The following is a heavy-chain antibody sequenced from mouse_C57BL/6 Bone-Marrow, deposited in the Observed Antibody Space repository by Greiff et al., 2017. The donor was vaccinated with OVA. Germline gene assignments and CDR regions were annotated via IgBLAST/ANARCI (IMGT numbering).Heavy chain of an antibody. D-gene: IGHD1-1*01. J-gene: IGHJ1*03. V-gene: IGHV1-72*01. CDR2: IDPNSGGT. CDR1: GYTFTSYW. CDR3: PRRGGSSFHWYVDV. Sequence: QVQLQQPGAELVKPGASVKLSCKAPGYTFTSYWMHWVKQRPGRGLEWIGRIDPNSGGTKYNEKFQSKATLTVDKPSSTAYMQLSSLTSEDSAVYYCPRRGGSSFHWYVDVWGTGTTVTVSA.